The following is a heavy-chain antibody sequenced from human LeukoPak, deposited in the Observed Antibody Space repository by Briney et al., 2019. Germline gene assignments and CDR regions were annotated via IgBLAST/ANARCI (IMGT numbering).Heavy chain of an antibody. Sequence: GGSLRLSCAASGFTFSSYWMSWVRQAPGKGLEWVASINQDGSEKYYVDSVKGRFTISRDNSQNIVDLQMNSLRAEDMAVYYCARDYDSGTYYINYWGQGTLVTVSS. V-gene: IGHV3-7*01. D-gene: IGHD3-10*01. CDR2: INQDGSEK. CDR1: GFTFSSYW. CDR3: ARDYDSGTYYINY. J-gene: IGHJ4*02.